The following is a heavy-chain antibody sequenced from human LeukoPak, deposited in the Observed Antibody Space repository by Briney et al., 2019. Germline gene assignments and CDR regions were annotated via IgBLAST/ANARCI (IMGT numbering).Heavy chain of an antibody. J-gene: IGHJ6*03. CDR1: GFTASSNY. D-gene: IGHD6-13*01. CDR2: IYSGGST. Sequence: GGSLRLSCAASGFTASSNYMSWVRQAPGKGLEWVSVIYSGGSTYYADSVKGRFTISRDNSKNTLYLQMNSLRAEDTAVYYCAGGGAAPTPYYYYYYMDVWGKGTTVTVSS. V-gene: IGHV3-53*01. CDR3: AGGGAAPTPYYYYYYMDV.